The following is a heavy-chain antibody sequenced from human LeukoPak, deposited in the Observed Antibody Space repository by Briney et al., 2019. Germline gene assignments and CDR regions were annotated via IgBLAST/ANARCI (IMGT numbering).Heavy chain of an antibody. D-gene: IGHD3-22*01. V-gene: IGHV3-43D*03. CDR3: AKDRIITYDSSGYPDY. Sequence: GGSLRLSCAASGFSIDDYAMHWVRQAPGKGLEWVSLISWDGGSTYYADSVKGRFTISRDNSKNSLYLQMNSLRAEDTALYYCAKDRIITYDSSGYPDYWGQGTLGTVSS. CDR2: ISWDGGST. CDR1: GFSIDDYA. J-gene: IGHJ4*02.